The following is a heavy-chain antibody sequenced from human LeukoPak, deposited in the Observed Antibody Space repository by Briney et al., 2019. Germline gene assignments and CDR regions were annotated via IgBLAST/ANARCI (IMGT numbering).Heavy chain of an antibody. J-gene: IGHJ6*03. CDR3: ARNYDFWGGYPERYYYYMDV. CDR2: INPNSGGT. Sequence: ASVKVSCKASGYTFTGYYMHWVRQAPGQGLEWMGWINPNSGGTNYAQKFQDRVTMTRDTSISTAYMELSRLRSDDTAVYYCARNYDFWGGYPERYYYYMDVWGKGTTVTVSS. D-gene: IGHD3-3*01. V-gene: IGHV1-2*02. CDR1: GYTFTGYY.